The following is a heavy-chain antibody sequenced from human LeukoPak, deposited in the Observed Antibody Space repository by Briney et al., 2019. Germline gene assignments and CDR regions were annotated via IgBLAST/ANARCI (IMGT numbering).Heavy chain of an antibody. CDR3: IRGGIRVSGIDAFDI. V-gene: IGHV3-13*01. CDR2: IGIGDDT. D-gene: IGHD5/OR15-5a*01. J-gene: IGHJ3*02. Sequence: PGGSLRLSCAASGFTFRDYDMHWVRQVPGRGLEWVSAIGIGDDTHYPDSVKGRFTISRENAENSLYLQMNTLRDGDTAVYYCIRGGIRVSGIDAFDIWGQGTMVTVSS. CDR1: GFTFRDYD.